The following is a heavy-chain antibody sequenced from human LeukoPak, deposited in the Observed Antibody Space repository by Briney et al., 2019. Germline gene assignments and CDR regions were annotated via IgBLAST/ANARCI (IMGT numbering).Heavy chain of an antibody. Sequence: GGSLRLSCVASGFTFSSHRMSWVRQAPGKGLEWVADIKQDGSEQYYVDSVRGRFTISRDNGKNSLYLQMNSLRVEDTAVYFCARDSTGWQADSFDVWGQGTMVTVSS. J-gene: IGHJ3*01. V-gene: IGHV3-7*01. CDR2: IKQDGSEQ. D-gene: IGHD2-8*02. CDR1: GFTFSSHR. CDR3: ARDSTGWQADSFDV.